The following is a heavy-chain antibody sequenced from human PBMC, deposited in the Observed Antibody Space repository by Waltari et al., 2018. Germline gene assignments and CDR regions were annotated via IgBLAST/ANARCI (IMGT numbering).Heavy chain of an antibody. D-gene: IGHD1-26*01. CDR2: ISGGGGGT. Sequence: EVQLLESGGGLVQPGGSLRLSCAASGFRFRSYAMSWVRQAPGKGLEWVSSISGGGGGTYYTDSVKGRFTISRDNSKNTLYLQMDSLRAEDTAVYYCAKCLKSVGDAFDIWGQGTMVTVSS. J-gene: IGHJ3*02. CDR1: GFRFRSYA. V-gene: IGHV3-23*01. CDR3: AKCLKSVGDAFDI.